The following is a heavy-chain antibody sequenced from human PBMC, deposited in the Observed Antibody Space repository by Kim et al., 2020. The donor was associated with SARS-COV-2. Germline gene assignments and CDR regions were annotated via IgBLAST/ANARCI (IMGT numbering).Heavy chain of an antibody. CDR1: GFPFSSYA. V-gene: IGHV3-23*01. Sequence: GGSLRLSCAASGFPFSSYAMSWVHQAPGKGLEWVSTISNRESGDYPHYANSVKGRFTVSRDNSKSMLYLQMNALRAEDTVVYYCVRDLTYDYSYWGQGTLVTVSS. D-gene: IGHD2-21*01. J-gene: IGHJ4*02. CDR3: VRDLTYDYSY. CDR2: ISNRESGDYP.